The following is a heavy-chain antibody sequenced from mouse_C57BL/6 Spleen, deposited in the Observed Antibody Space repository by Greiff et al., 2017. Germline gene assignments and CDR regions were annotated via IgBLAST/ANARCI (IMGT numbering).Heavy chain of an antibody. D-gene: IGHD4-1*01. CDR1: GYAFSSYW. CDR2: IYPGDGDT. Sequence: QVQLKESGAELVKPGASVKISCKASGYAFSSYWMNWVKQRPGKGLEWIGQIYPGDGDTNYNGKFKGKATLTADKSSSTAYMQLSSLTSEDSAVYFCAAGTDWYFDVWGTGTTVTVSS. V-gene: IGHV1-80*01. J-gene: IGHJ1*03. CDR3: AAGTDWYFDV.